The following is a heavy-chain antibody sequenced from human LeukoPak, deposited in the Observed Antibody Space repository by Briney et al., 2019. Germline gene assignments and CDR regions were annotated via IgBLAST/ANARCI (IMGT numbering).Heavy chain of an antibody. CDR3: ARGGGEEFGEYDVFVC. D-gene: IGHD3-10*01. CDR2: IYHSGRT. CDR1: GGSISSGGYS. V-gene: IGHV4-30-2*01. J-gene: IGHJ4*02. Sequence: SETLSLTCAVSGGSISSGGYSWSWIRQPPGKGLEWIGYIYHSGRTYYNPSLKSRVTISIDRSKNQFSLRLSSVTAADTAVYYCARGGGEEFGEYDVFVCWGQGTRVTVSS.